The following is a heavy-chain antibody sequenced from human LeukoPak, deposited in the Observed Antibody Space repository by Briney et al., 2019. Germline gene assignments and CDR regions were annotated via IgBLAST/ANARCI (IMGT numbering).Heavy chain of an antibody. D-gene: IGHD2-2*01. V-gene: IGHV3-30*18. J-gene: IGHJ4*02. CDR2: ISYDGSNK. Sequence: PGGSLRLSCAASGFTFSSYGMHWVRQAPGKGLEWVAVISYDGSNKYYADSVKGRLTISRDNSKNTLYLQMNSLRAEDTAVYYCAKDLRRYCSSTSCSSPDFWGQGTLVTVSS. CDR3: AKDLRRYCSSTSCSSPDF. CDR1: GFTFSSYG.